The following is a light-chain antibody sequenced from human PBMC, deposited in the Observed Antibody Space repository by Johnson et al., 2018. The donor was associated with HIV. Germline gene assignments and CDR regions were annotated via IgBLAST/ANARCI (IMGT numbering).Light chain of an antibody. V-gene: IGLV1-51*01. CDR1: SSNIGNNY. CDR2: DNN. CDR3: RTWDKSLNTGAV. J-gene: IGLJ1*01. Sequence: QSVLTQPPSVSAAPGQKVTISCSGSSSNIGNNYVSWYQQLPGTAPKLLIYDNNKRPSGIPDRFSGSKSGTSATLGITGLQTGDEADYYCRTWDKSLNTGAVFGTGTKVTVL.